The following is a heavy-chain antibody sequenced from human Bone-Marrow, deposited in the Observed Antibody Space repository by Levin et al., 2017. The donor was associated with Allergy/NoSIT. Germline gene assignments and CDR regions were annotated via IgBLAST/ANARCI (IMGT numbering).Heavy chain of an antibody. Sequence: PSETLSFTCAVYGGSVSGNYWSWIRQPPGKGLEWIGEIIHSGRTNYNASLKSRVTISGDTSKNQLSLTLSSVTAADTAVYYCARATVVGGMLLARAFDIWGQGTMVTVSS. D-gene: IGHD3-3*01. V-gene: IGHV4-34*12. CDR2: IIHSGRT. J-gene: IGHJ3*02. CDR1: GGSVSGNY. CDR3: ARATVVGGMLLARAFDI.